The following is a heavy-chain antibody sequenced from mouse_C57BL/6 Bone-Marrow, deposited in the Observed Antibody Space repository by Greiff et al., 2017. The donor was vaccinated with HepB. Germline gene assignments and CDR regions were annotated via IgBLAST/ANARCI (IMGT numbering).Heavy chain of an antibody. CDR3: ASAYYSNTWYFDV. D-gene: IGHD2-5*01. V-gene: IGHV1-72*01. J-gene: IGHJ1*03. CDR1: GYTFTSYW. CDR2: IDPNSGGT. Sequence: QVQLKQPGAELVKPGASVKLSCKASGYTFTSYWMHWVKQRPGRGLEWIGRIDPNSGGTKYNEKFKSKATLTVDKPSSTAYMQLSSLTSEDSAVYYCASAYYSNTWYFDVWGTGTTVTVSS.